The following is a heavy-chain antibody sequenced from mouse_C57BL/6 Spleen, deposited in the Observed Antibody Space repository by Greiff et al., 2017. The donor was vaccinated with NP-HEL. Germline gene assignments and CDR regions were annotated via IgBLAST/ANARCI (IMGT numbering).Heavy chain of an antibody. D-gene: IGHD1-1*01. CDR3: ARSLYYYGSSFYYAMDY. V-gene: IGHV7-3*01. CDR1: GFTFTDYY. J-gene: IGHJ4*01. Sequence: EVQLVESGGGLVQPGGSLSLSCAASGFTFTDYYMSWVRQPPGKALEWLGFISNKANGYTTEYSASVKGRFTISRDNSQSILYLQMNALSAEDSATYYCARSLYYYGSSFYYAMDYWGQGTSVTVSS. CDR2: ISNKANGYTT.